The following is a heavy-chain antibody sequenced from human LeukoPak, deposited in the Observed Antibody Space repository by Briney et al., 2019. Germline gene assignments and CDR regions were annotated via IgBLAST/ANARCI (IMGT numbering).Heavy chain of an antibody. J-gene: IGHJ6*04. CDR1: GYSFTSYW. V-gene: IGHV5-51*01. CDR2: IYPGDSDT. CDR3: ARSVCSSTRCYLYGMDV. Sequence: PGESLKISCKGSGYSFTSYWIGWVRQMPGKGLEWMGIIYPGDSDTRYSPSFQGQVTISADKSISTAYLQWSSLKASDTAMYYCARSVCSSTRCYLYGMDVWGKGTTVTVSS. D-gene: IGHD2-2*01.